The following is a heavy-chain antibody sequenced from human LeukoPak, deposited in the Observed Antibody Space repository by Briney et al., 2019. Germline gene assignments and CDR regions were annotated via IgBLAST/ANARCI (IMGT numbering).Heavy chain of an antibody. V-gene: IGHV1-24*01. CDR2: FDPEDGET. Sequence: ASVKVSCKVSGYTLTELSMHWVRQAPGKGLEWVGGFDPEDGETIYAQKFQGRVTMTEDTSTDTAYMELSSLRSEDTAVYYCATDRIRTYYFDYWGQGTLVTVSS. J-gene: IGHJ4*02. CDR1: GYTLTELS. CDR3: ATDRIRTYYFDY. D-gene: IGHD5-18*01.